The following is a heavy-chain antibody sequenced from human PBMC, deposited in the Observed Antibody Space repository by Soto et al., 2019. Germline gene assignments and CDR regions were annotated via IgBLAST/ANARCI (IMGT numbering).Heavy chain of an antibody. CDR2: IWSDGSTT. V-gene: IGHV3-33*03. CDR1: GFTFNNFG. J-gene: IGHJ4*02. CDR3: AKNHNYYDRSGHYYGDGGFDY. D-gene: IGHD3-22*01. Sequence: QVHLAESGGGVVQPGRSLRLSCVASGFTFNNFGMHWVRQAPGKGLEWLAVIWSDGSTTYYADSVRGRCTIARDNSKNTLYLEINSLRAEDTAVYYCAKNHNYYDRSGHYYGDGGFDYWGQGTRVTVSS.